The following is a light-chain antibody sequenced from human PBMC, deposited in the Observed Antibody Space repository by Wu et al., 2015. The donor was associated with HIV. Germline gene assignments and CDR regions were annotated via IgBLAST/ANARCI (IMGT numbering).Light chain of an antibody. J-gene: IGKJ1*01. CDR2: GAS. V-gene: IGKV3-20*01. Sequence: IVLTQSPGTLSLSPGERATLSCRASQSVSSDYLAWYQQKPGQAPRLLVYGASSRATGIPDRFSGSGSGIDFTLTISRLEPEDFAVYYCQQYGRSPATFGQGTKVEIK. CDR3: QQYGRSPAT. CDR1: QSVSSDY.